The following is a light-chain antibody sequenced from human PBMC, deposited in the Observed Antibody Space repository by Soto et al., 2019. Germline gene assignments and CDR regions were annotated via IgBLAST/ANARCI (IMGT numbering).Light chain of an antibody. V-gene: IGKV1-5*01. CDR2: DAS. J-gene: IGKJ1*01. CDR1: QSISNW. CDR3: QQYNSYWT. Sequence: DIQMTQSPSTLSASVGDRVTITCRAGQSISNWLAWYQQKPGKAPKLLIYDASSLESGVPSRFSGSGSGTEFTLTISSLQPDDFATYYCQQYNSYWTFGPGTKVEIK.